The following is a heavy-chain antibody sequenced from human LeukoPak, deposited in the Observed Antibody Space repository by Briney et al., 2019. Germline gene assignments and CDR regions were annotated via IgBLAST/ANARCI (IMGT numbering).Heavy chain of an antibody. J-gene: IGHJ4*02. CDR3: ASTIWGYDVAATDYYFDY. D-gene: IGHD2-15*01. V-gene: IGHV1-18*01. CDR1: GYTFTSYG. Sequence: ASVKVSCKASGYTFTSYGISWVRQAPGQGLKWMGWINAYNGNTNYAQKLQGRVTMTTDTSTSTAYMELRSLRSDDTAVYYCASTIWGYDVAATDYYFDYWGQGTLVTVSS. CDR2: INAYNGNT.